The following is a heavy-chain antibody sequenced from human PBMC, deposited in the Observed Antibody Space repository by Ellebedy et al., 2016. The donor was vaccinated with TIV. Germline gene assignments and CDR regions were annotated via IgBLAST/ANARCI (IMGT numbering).Heavy chain of an antibody. CDR3: ARERLSSTSSLGHGIDYYYYGMDV. V-gene: IGHV4-34*01. CDR1: GGSFSGYY. D-gene: IGHD2-2*01. Sequence: MPSETLSLTCAVYGGSFSGYYWSWIRQPPGKGLEWIGEINHSGSTNYNPSLKSRVTISVDTSKNQFSLKLSSVTAADTAVYYCARERLSSTSSLGHGIDYYYYGMDVWGQGTTVTVSS. CDR2: INHSGST. J-gene: IGHJ6*02.